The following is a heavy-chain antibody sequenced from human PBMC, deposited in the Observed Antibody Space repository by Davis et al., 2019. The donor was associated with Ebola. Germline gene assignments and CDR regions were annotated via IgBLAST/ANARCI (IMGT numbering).Heavy chain of an antibody. CDR2: INPSGGST. V-gene: IGHV1-46*01. J-gene: IGHJ3*02. D-gene: IGHD2-15*01. Sequence: ASVKVSCKASGYTFTSYYMHWVRQAPGQGLEWMGIINPSGGSTSYAQKFQGRVTMTRNTSTSTVYMELSSLRSEDTAVYYCARSSEYCSGGSCFLMAFDIWGQGTMVTVSS. CDR3: ARSSEYCSGGSCFLMAFDI. CDR1: GYTFTSYY.